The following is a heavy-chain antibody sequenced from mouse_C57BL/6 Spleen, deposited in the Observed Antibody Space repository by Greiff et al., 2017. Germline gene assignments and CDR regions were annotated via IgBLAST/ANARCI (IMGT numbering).Heavy chain of an antibody. V-gene: IGHV5-16*01. J-gene: IGHJ4*01. CDR3: AAAPLSYAMDY. CDR1: GFTFSDYY. Sequence: EVQLVESEGGLVQPGSSMKLSCTASGFTFSDYYMAWVRQVPEKGLEWVANINYDGSSTYYLDSLKSRFIISRDNAKNILYLQMSSLKSEDTATYYCAAAPLSYAMDYWGQGTSVTVSS. CDR2: INYDGSST.